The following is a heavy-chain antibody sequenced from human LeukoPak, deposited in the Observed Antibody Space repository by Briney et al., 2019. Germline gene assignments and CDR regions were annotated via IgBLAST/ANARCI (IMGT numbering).Heavy chain of an antibody. CDR3: AKVAGVVYDFHDAFDI. CDR1: GFTFDDYA. V-gene: IGHV3-9*01. J-gene: IGHJ3*02. D-gene: IGHD2-8*02. Sequence: PGRSLRLSCAASGFTFDDYAVHWVRQAPGKGLEWVSGISWNSGSIGYADSVKGRFTISRDNAKNSLYLQMNSLRAEDTALYYCAKVAGVVYDFHDAFDIWGQGTMVTVSS. CDR2: ISWNSGSI.